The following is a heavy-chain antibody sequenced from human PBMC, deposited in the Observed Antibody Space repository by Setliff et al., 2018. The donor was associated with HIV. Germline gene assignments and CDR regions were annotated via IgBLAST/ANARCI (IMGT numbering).Heavy chain of an antibody. D-gene: IGHD4-17*01. CDR1: GFTFSSYA. CDR3: VKARVDGDYGLDY. V-gene: IGHV3-64D*09. J-gene: IGHJ4*02. CDR2: ISSNGGST. Sequence: LRLSCSASGFTFSSYAMHWVRQAPGKGLEYVSAISSNGGSTYYADSVKARFTISRDNSKNTLYLQMSSLRAEDTAVYYCVKARVDGDYGLDYWGQGTLVTVSS.